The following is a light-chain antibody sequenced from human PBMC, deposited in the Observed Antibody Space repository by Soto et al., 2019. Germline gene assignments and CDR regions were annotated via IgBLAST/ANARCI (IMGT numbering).Light chain of an antibody. V-gene: IGLV2-11*01. Sequence: QSALTEPRSVSRSPGQSVTISCTGTSSDVGGYNYVSWYQQHPGKAPKLMIYDVSKGPSGVPDRFSGSKSGNTASLTISGLQAEDEADYYCCSYAGSYTFVFGTGTKVTIL. CDR1: SSDVGGYNY. CDR2: DVS. J-gene: IGLJ1*01. CDR3: CSYAGSYTFV.